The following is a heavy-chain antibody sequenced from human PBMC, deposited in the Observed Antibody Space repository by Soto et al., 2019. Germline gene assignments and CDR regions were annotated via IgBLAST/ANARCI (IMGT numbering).Heavy chain of an antibody. CDR1: GYSFTSYW. D-gene: IGHD6-6*01. J-gene: IGHJ6*02. Sequence: GESLKISCKGSGYSFTSYWISWVRQMPGKGLEWMGRIDPSDSYTNYSPSFQGHVTISADKSISTAYLQWSSLKASDTAMYYCARHPSSSSYYYYYGMDVWVQGTTVTVSS. V-gene: IGHV5-10-1*01. CDR3: ARHPSSSSYYYYYGMDV. CDR2: IDPSDSYT.